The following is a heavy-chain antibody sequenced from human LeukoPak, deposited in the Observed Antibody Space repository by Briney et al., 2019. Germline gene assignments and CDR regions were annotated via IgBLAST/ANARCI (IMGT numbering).Heavy chain of an antibody. CDR2: FNHSGST. CDR1: GGSFSGYS. J-gene: IGHJ4*02. D-gene: IGHD6-19*01. Sequence: SETLSLTCAVYGGSFSGYSWTWIRQPPGKGLEWIGEFNHSGSTNYNPSLKSRVTISVDRSKNQFSLKLSSVTTADTALYYCAKDHLPGIVVADRDYWGQGTLVTVSS. CDR3: AKDHLPGIVVADRDY. V-gene: IGHV4-34*01.